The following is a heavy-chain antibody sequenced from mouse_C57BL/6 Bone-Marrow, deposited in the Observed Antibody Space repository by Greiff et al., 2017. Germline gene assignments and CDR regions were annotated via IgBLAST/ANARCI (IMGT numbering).Heavy chain of an antibody. CDR1: GYTFTSYW. CDR3: ARGDDSSFAY. D-gene: IGHD2-12*01. CDR2: IDPSDSYT. V-gene: IGHV1-50*01. J-gene: IGHJ3*01. Sequence: VQLRQPGAELVKPGASVKLSCKASGYTFTSYWMQWVKQRPGQGLEWIGEIDPSDSYTNYNQKFKGKATLTVDTSSSTAYMQLSSLTSEDSAVYYCARGDDSSFAYWGQGTLVTVSA.